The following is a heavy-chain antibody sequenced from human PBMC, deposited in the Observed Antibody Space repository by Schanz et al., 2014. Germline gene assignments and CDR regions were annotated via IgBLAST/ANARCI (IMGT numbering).Heavy chain of an antibody. D-gene: IGHD3-10*01. J-gene: IGHJ2*01. V-gene: IGHV3-13*01. Sequence: EVQLVESGGGLVQPGGSLRLSCAASGFPFNIYDMHWVRQVLGRGLEWVSAFGKAGASYSGSVKGRFTISRENARNSLYLQMNSLRADDTAVYYCAREFEKAGLWFFDLWGRGTLVTVSS. CDR1: GFPFNIYD. CDR2: FGKAGA. CDR3: AREFEKAGLWFFDL.